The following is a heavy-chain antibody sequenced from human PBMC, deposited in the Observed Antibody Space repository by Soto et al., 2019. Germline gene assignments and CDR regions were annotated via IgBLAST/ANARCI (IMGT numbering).Heavy chain of an antibody. CDR1: GFTLRLXA. CDR2: IWYDGSNK. J-gene: IGHJ6*02. D-gene: IGHD6-13*01. Sequence: QVQLVESGGGVIQPGRSLRLSCAASGFTLRLXAXXXXXXXPGKGLEWVAQIWYDGSNKYYTDSVKGRFTVSRDDXXXTXXXXXXXXXXEXTXVYYCARDGQQLTPYALDVWGQGTTVIVSS. CDR3: ARDGQQLTPYALDV. V-gene: IGHV3-33*08.